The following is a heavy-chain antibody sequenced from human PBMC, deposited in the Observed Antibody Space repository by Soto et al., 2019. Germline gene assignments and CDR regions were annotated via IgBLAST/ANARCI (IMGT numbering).Heavy chain of an antibody. D-gene: IGHD3-9*01. CDR1: GCTMSSYD. V-gene: IGHV4-4*07. CDR3: AREGRYFDWLFPRAYYYYGMDV. J-gene: IGHJ6*02. CDR2: IYTSGST. Sequence: SETLSLTCTVSGCTMSSYDRHWIRQPAGKGLEWIGRIYTSGSTNYNPSLKSRVTMSVDTSKNQFSLKLSSVTAADTAVYYCAREGRYFDWLFPRAYYYYGMDVWGQGTTVTVSS.